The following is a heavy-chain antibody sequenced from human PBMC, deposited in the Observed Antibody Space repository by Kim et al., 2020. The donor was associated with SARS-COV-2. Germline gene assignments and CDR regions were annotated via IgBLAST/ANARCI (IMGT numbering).Heavy chain of an antibody. D-gene: IGHD4-17*01. J-gene: IGHJ3*02. Sequence: GGSLRLSCAASGFTFSSYSMNWVRQAPGKGLEWVSSIISSSSYIYYADSVKGRFTIPRDNAKNSLYLQMNSLRAEDTAVYYCARDTSGDYVLRHDAFDIWGQGTMVTVSS. CDR2: IISSSSYI. V-gene: IGHV3-21*01. CDR3: ARDTSGDYVLRHDAFDI. CDR1: GFTFSSYS.